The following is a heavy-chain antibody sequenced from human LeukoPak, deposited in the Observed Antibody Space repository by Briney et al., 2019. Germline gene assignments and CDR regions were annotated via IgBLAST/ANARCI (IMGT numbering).Heavy chain of an antibody. V-gene: IGHV3-30*03. J-gene: IGHJ4*02. CDR2: ISYDGSNK. D-gene: IGHD6-19*01. Sequence: GGSLRLSCAASGFTFSTYSMNWVRQAPGKGLEWVAVISYDGSNKYYADSVKGRFTISRDNSKNTLYLQMNSLRAEDTAVYYCARESSSGWRQGDYWGQGTLVTVSS. CDR3: ARESSSGWRQGDY. CDR1: GFTFSTYS.